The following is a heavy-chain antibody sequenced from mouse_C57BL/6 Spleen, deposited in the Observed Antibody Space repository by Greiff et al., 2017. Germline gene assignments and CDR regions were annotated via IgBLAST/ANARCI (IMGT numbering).Heavy chain of an antibody. J-gene: IGHJ2*01. CDR1: GYAFTNYL. Sequence: QVQLKESGAELVRPGTSVKVSCKASGYAFTNYLIEWVKQRPGQGLEWIGVINPGSGGTNYNEKFKGKATLTADKSSSTAYMQLSSLTSEDSAVYFCARFWGDYDGFDYWGQGTTLTVSS. CDR2: INPGSGGT. D-gene: IGHD2-4*01. CDR3: ARFWGDYDGFDY. V-gene: IGHV1-54*01.